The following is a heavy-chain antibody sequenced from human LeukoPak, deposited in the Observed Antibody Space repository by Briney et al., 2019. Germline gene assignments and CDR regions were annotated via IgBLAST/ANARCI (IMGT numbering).Heavy chain of an antibody. Sequence: SETLSLTCTVSGGSISSYYWSWIRQPPGKGLEWIGYIYYSGSANYNPSLKSRVTISVDTSKNQFSLKLSSVTAADTAVYYCARDFYYYGMDVWGQGTTVTVSS. CDR2: IYYSGSA. CDR1: GGSISSYY. J-gene: IGHJ6*02. V-gene: IGHV4-59*01. CDR3: ARDFYYYGMDV.